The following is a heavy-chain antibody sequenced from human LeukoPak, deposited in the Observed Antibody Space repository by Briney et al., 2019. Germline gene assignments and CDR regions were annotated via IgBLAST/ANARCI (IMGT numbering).Heavy chain of an antibody. Sequence: GGSLRLSCAASGFTFSSYWMHWVRQAPGEGLVWVSRISDGGSTTTYADSVKGRFTISRDNAKNTLYLQMNGLRAEDTAVCYCSRSAYYDGSGNYYDYWGQGTLVTVSS. J-gene: IGHJ4*02. D-gene: IGHD3-22*01. V-gene: IGHV3-74*01. CDR3: SRSAYYDGSGNYYDY. CDR1: GFTFSSYW. CDR2: ISDGGSTT.